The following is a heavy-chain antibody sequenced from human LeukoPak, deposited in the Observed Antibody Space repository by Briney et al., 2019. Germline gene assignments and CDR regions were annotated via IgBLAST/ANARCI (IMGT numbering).Heavy chain of an antibody. D-gene: IGHD6-13*01. Sequence: PSETLSLTCTVSGGSISSYYWSWIRQPPGKGLEWIGYIYYSGSTNYNPSLKSRVTISVDTSKNQFSLKLSSVTAADTAVYYCARPFRHSSSWPDWGQGTLVTVSS. CDR2: IYYSGST. V-gene: IGHV4-59*12. CDR1: GGSISSYY. CDR3: ARPFRHSSSWPD. J-gene: IGHJ4*02.